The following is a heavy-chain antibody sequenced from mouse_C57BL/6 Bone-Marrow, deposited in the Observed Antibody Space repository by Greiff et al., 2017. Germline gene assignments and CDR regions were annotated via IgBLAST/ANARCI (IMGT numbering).Heavy chain of an antibody. V-gene: IGHV7-1*01. Sequence: EVMLVESGGGLVQSGRSLRLSCATSGFTFSDFYMEWVRQAPGKGLEWIAASRNKANDYTTEYSSSVKGRFIVSRYTSQSILYLQMKALRAEDTAIYYCARDVSYYYAMDYWGQGTPVTVSA. J-gene: IGHJ4*01. CDR3: ARDVSYYYAMDY. CDR1: GFTFSDFY. CDR2: SRNKANDYTT.